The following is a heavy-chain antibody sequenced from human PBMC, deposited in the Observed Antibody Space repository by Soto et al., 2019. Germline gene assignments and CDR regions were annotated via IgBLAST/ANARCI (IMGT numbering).Heavy chain of an antibody. V-gene: IGHV3-23*01. D-gene: IGHD4-4*01. CDR3: AKDGDFSNNFDH. CDR1: DFRFSTYG. J-gene: IGHJ4*02. CDR2: ISGSGDTT. Sequence: GGSLRLSCAASDFRFSTYGMNWVRQAPGKGLEWVSGISGSGDTTYYADSVKGRFTISRDSSKNTVYLQMNSLRAEDTAVYYCAKDGDFSNNFDHWCQGAIVTV.